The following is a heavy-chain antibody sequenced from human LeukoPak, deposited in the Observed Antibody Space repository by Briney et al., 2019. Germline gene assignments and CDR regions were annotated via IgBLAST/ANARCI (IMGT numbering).Heavy chain of an antibody. CDR1: GYTFTGYY. J-gene: IGHJ5*02. Sequence: ASVKVSCKASGYTFTGYYMHWVRQAPGQGLEWMGWINPNSGGTNYAQKFQGRVTTTRDTSISTAYMELSRLRSDDTAVYYCAREGLRHFWVWSGNWFDPWGQGTLVTVSS. D-gene: IGHD3-3*01. V-gene: IGHV1-2*02. CDR3: AREGLRHFWVWSGNWFDP. CDR2: INPNSGGT.